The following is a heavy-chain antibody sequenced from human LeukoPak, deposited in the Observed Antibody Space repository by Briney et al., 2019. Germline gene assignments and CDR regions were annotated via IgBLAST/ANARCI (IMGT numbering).Heavy chain of an antibody. D-gene: IGHD4-17*01. Sequence: GASVKVSCKASGGTFSSYAISWVRQAPGQGLEWMGRIIPILGIANYAQKFQGRVTITADKSTSTAYMELSSLRSEDTAVYYCARAITTVNYYYGMDVWGQGTTVTVSS. CDR1: GGTFSSYA. V-gene: IGHV1-69*04. CDR3: ARAITTVNYYYGMDV. CDR2: IIPILGIA. J-gene: IGHJ6*02.